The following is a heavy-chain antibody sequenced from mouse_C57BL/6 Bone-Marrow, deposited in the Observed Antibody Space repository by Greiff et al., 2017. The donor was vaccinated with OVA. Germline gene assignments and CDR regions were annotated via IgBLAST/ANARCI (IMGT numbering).Heavy chain of an antibody. D-gene: IGHD1-1*01. CDR2: ISYDGSN. V-gene: IGHV3-6*01. J-gene: IGHJ1*03. Sequence: ESGPGLVKPSQSLSLPCSVTGYSITSGYYWNWIRQFPGNKLEWMGYISYDGSNNYNPSLKNRISITRDTSKNQFFLKLNSVTTEDTATYYCARALLLRQFPHWGTGTTVTVSS. CDR1: GYSITSGYY. CDR3: ARALLLRQFPH.